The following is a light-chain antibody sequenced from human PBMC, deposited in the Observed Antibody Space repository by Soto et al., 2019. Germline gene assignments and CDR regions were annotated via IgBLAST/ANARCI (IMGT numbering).Light chain of an antibody. CDR3: QQLNSYHLN. J-gene: IGKJ4*01. CDR1: QDISKS. CDR2: DAS. Sequence: DTQMTHSPSSLSASVVDRVNITFLASQDISKSLVWFQQKPGKAPKLMIYDASNLANGVPSRFSGSGSGTEFTITIRSLQNDDFANYYCQQLNSYHLNVGGGNSV. V-gene: IGKV1-16*01.